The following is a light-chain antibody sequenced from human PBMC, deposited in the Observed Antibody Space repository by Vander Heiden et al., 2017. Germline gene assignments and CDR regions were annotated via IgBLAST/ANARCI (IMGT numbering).Light chain of an antibody. CDR3: GTWDDSLNGPV. J-gene: IGLJ3*02. V-gene: IGLV1-44*01. CDR2: TNN. Sequence: FVLTQPPSASGTPVQRVTISCSGTNSNLGRNPVTWYQQLPGTAHKLLIHTNNCRSSGVPDRFSASKSGTSASLASSGFQSEDEADYYCGTWDDSLNGPVFGGGTKLTVL. CDR1: NSNLGRNP.